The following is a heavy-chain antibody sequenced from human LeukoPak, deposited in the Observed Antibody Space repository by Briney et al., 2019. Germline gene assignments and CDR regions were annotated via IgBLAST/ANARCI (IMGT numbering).Heavy chain of an antibody. Sequence: GGSLRLSCAASGFTVSSNYMSWVRQAPGKGLEWVSVIYSGGSTYYADSVKGRFTISRDNSKNTLYLQMNSLRAEDTAVYYRARENYYDGSGSPSASAPVDHWGQGTLVTVSS. D-gene: IGHD3-22*01. J-gene: IGHJ4*02. V-gene: IGHV3-53*01. CDR1: GFTVSSNY. CDR2: IYSGGST. CDR3: ARENYYDGSGSPSASAPVDH.